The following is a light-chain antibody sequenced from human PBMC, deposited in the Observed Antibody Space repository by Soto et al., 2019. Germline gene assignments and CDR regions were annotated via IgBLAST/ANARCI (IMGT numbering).Light chain of an antibody. CDR1: SSDVGGYNY. Sequence: QSVLTQPASVSGSPGQSITISCTGTSSDVGGYNYVSWYQQHPGKAPKLLINGVSNRPSGISDRFSGSKSGNTASLTISGLQAEDEADYYCSSYTSSTTNVFGTGTKVTVL. CDR2: GVS. J-gene: IGLJ1*01. V-gene: IGLV2-14*03. CDR3: SSYTSSTTNV.